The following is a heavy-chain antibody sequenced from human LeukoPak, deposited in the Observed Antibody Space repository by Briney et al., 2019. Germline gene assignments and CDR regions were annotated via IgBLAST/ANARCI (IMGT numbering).Heavy chain of an antibody. CDR2: INPYSGCP. J-gene: IGHJ4*02. CDR1: GYTFIDYY. CDR3: ARTSDGNNPTHLDH. V-gene: IGHV1-2*06. D-gene: IGHD1-14*01. Sequence: GAPVKVSCKSSGYTFIDYYIHWVRQAPGQGLEWMGRINPYSGCPDYPQGFQVRGTMTRDTSIRRFYMELSRLRSDDTAVYYCARTSDGNNPTHLDHWGQGTLVTVSS.